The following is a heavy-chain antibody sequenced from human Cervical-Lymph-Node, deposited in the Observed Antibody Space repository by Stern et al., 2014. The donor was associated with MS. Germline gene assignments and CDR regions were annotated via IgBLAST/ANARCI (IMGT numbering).Heavy chain of an antibody. CDR3: ARDLASATAPGDF. CDR2: INPNSGRP. D-gene: IGHD6-13*01. J-gene: IGHJ4*02. V-gene: IGHV1-2*02. Sequence: QVQLVQSGAEVKKPGASMKVSCKASGYTFTGYYMFWVRQAPGKGLEWMGCINPNSGRPKFAQKFQGKVTMTRDTSINTAYMELNRLTFDDTAVYYCARDLASATAPGDFWGQGTLVTVSS. CDR1: GYTFTGYY.